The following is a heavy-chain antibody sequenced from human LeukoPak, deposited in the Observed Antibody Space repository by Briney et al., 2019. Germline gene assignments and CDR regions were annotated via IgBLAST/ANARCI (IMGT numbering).Heavy chain of an antibody. CDR1: GFTFSSYA. D-gene: IGHD4-17*01. V-gene: IGHV4-59*01. CDR2: IYYSGST. CDR3: ARNVQGYGDYAALDY. Sequence: GSLRLSCAASGFTFSSYAMSWVRQAPGKGLEWIGYIYYSGSTNYNPSLKSRVTISVDTSKNQFSLKLSSVTAADTAVYYCARNVQGYGDYAALDYWGQGTLVTVSS. J-gene: IGHJ4*02.